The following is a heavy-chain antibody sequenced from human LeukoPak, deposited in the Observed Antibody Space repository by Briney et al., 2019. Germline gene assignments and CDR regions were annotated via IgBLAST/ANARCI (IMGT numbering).Heavy chain of an antibody. V-gene: IGHV3-23*01. Sequence: TGGSLRLSCAASGFTFSSYGMSWVRQAPGKGLEWVSAISGSGGSTYYADSVKGRFTISRDNSKNTLYLQMNSLRAEDTAVYYCARPGYTTGRKTFQHWGQGTLVTVSS. CDR1: GFTFSSYG. CDR3: ARPGYTTGRKTFQH. D-gene: IGHD6-19*01. J-gene: IGHJ1*01. CDR2: ISGSGGST.